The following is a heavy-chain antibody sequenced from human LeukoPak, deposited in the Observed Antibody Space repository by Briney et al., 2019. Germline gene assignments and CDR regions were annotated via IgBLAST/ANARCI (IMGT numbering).Heavy chain of an antibody. D-gene: IGHD3-10*01. Sequence: GGSLRLSCAASGFTFSSYSMNWVRQAPGKGLEWVSSISSSSSYIYYADSVKGRFTISRDNAKNSLYLQMNSLRAEDTAVYYCARDLVGSGSHNWFDPWGQGTLVTVSS. CDR1: GFTFSSYS. CDR3: ARDLVGSGSHNWFDP. CDR2: ISSSSSYI. V-gene: IGHV3-21*01. J-gene: IGHJ5*02.